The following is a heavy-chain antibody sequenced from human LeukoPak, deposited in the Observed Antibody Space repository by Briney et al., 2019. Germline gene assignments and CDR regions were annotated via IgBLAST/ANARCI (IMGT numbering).Heavy chain of an antibody. CDR1: GGSISSGDYY. J-gene: IGHJ6*02. Sequence: SETLSLTCTVSGGSISSGDYYWSWIRQPPEKGLEWIGYIYYSGSTYYNPSLKSRVTISVDTSKNQFSLKLSSVTAADTAVYYCASPIVVVPAALPDNYGMDVWGRGTTVTVSS. D-gene: IGHD2-2*01. CDR3: ASPIVVVPAALPDNYGMDV. V-gene: IGHV4-30-4*01. CDR2: IYYSGST.